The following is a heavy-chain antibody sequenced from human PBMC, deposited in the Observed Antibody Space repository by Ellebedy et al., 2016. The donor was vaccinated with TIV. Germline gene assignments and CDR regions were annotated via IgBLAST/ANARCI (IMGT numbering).Heavy chain of an antibody. Sequence: AASVKVSCKTSGYTFTTHGVSWVRQAPGQGLEWMGWVSGYNGNTQYAQKFQGRVTMTTDTSTTTAYMELRSLRSDDTAVDYCARDAGSWLTHYWGQGTLVTVSS. J-gene: IGHJ4*02. CDR1: GYTFTTHG. V-gene: IGHV1-18*04. CDR3: ARDAGSWLTHY. D-gene: IGHD6-13*01. CDR2: VSGYNGNT.